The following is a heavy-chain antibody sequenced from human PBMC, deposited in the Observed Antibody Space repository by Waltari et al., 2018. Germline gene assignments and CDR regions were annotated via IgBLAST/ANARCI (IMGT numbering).Heavy chain of an antibody. CDR3: ARAHAPYYMDV. Sequence: QVQLQESGPGLVKPSETLSLTCTVSGGSISSYYWSWIRQPPGKGLEWIGYIYYSGSTNYTPSLKSRVTISVDTSKNQFSLKLSSVTAADTAVYYCARAHAPYYMDVWGKGTTVTVSS. V-gene: IGHV4-59*01. J-gene: IGHJ6*03. CDR2: IYYSGST. CDR1: GGSISSYY.